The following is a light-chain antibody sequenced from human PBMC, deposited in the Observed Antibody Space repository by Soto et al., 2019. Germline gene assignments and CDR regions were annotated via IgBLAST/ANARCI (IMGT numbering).Light chain of an antibody. CDR1: QSVSSN. Sequence: EIVMTQSPATLSVSPGERATLSCRASQSVSSNLAWYQQKPGQAPRLLIYGASTGATGIPARFSGSGSGTEFTLTISSLQSEDFAVYYCQQYNNWPPLTFGGGTEVEIK. J-gene: IGKJ4*01. CDR2: GAS. V-gene: IGKV3-15*01. CDR3: QQYNNWPPLT.